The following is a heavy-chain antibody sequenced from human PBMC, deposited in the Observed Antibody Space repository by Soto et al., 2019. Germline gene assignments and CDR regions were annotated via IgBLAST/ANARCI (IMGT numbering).Heavy chain of an antibody. V-gene: IGHV4-39*01. J-gene: IGHJ4*02. D-gene: IGHD6-19*01. CDR2: IYYSGST. CDR1: GGSISSSSYY. CDR3: ARHPYERSSGWYLIDY. Sequence: QLQLQESGPGLVKPSETLSLTCTVSGGSISSSSYYWGWIRQPPGKGLEWIGSIYYSGSTYYNPSLKSRVTISVDTSKNQFSLKLSSVTAADTAVYYCARHPYERSSGWYLIDYWGQGTLVTVSS.